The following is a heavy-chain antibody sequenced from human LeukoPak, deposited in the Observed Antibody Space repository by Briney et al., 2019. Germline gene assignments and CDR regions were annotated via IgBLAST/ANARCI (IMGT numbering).Heavy chain of an antibody. CDR2: IYHSGST. CDR1: GAPISSNNW. J-gene: IGHJ4*02. CDR3: ARLPLSGWYTEGYFDY. V-gene: IGHV4-4*02. D-gene: IGHD6-19*01. Sequence: SETLSLTCAVSGAPISSNNWWWSWVRQPPGKGLEWIGEIYHSGSTNYNPSLKSRVTMSVNKSKNQFSLKLSSVTAADTAVYYCARLPLSGWYTEGYFDYRGQGTLVTVSS.